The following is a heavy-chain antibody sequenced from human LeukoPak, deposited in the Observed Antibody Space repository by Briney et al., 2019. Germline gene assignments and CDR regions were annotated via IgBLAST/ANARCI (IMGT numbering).Heavy chain of an antibody. J-gene: IGHJ4*02. CDR2: TTPSGST. V-gene: IGHV4-61*02. D-gene: IGHD1-26*01. CDR3: ARRLVGATFDY. CDR1: GGSITSGNYF. Sequence: SQTLSLTCTVSGGSITSGNYFWSWIRQPAGKGLEWIGRTTPSGSTNYNPSLKSRVTISVDTSNNQFSLRLSSVTAADTAVYYCARRLVGATFDYWGQGTLVTVSS.